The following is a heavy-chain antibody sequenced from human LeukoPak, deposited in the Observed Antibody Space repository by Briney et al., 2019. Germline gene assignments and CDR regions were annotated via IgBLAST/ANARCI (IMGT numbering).Heavy chain of an antibody. CDR2: IWNDGSET. V-gene: IGHV3-33*01. D-gene: IGHD6-13*01. Sequence: PGWSLRLSCAASGFIFSNYGMPWVRQAPGKRLEWVAVIWNDGSETFHADSVKGRFRIARDNSKNTLYLQMNSLRAEDTAVYFCARDMGRAWYGPPDYWGQGTLVTVSS. CDR1: GFIFSNYG. J-gene: IGHJ4*02. CDR3: ARDMGRAWYGPPDY.